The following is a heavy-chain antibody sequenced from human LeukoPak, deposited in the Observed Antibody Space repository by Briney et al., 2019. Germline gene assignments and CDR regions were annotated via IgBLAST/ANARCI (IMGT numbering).Heavy chain of an antibody. CDR2: IYWVDDK. CDR1: GFSLSTSGVG. J-gene: IGHJ4*02. D-gene: IGHD3-22*01. CDR3: AHSSDLYDSSGSYPYYFDY. Sequence: SGPTLVKPTQTLTLICTFSGFSLSTSGVGVAWIRQPPGKALEWLALIYWVDDKRYSPSLKSRLTITKDTSKNQVVLIMTNMDPVDTATYYCAHSSDLYDSSGSYPYYFDYWGQGTLVTVSS. V-gene: IGHV2-5*02.